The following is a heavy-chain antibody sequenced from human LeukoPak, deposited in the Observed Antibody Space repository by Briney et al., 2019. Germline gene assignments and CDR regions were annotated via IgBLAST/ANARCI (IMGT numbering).Heavy chain of an antibody. J-gene: IGHJ4*02. D-gene: IGHD4-17*01. Sequence: PGGSLRLSCAASGFTFDDYGMSWVRQAPGKGLEWVSGINWNGGSTGYADSVKGRFTISRDNAKNSLYLQMNSLRAEDTALYYCARMPGSTVTTGVDYWGQGTLVTVSS. V-gene: IGHV3-20*04. CDR2: INWNGGST. CDR1: GFTFDDYG. CDR3: ARMPGSTVTTGVDY.